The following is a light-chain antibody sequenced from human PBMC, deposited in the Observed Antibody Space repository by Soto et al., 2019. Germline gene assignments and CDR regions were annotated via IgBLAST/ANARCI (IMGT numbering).Light chain of an antibody. CDR2: LGS. J-gene: IGKJ1*01. Sequence: SLSPISLPVTPGEPASISCRSSQSLLHSNGYKYLDWYLQKPGQSPQLLIYLGSNRASGVPDRFSGSGSGTGFTLKISRVEAEDVMVDYCMHPLHMPRTFGQGTKVAIK. V-gene: IGKV2-28*01. CDR3: MHPLHMPRT. CDR1: QSLLHSNGYKY.